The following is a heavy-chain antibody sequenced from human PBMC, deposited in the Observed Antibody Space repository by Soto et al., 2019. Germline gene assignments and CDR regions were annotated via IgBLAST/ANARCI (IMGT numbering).Heavy chain of an antibody. V-gene: IGHV3-21*06. CDR1: GFTFSSYS. CDR2: ISSTSSPI. D-gene: IGHD2-2*02. Sequence: EVQLVESGGGLVKPGGSLRLSCVDSGFTFSSYSMNWVRQAPGKGLEWVSSISSTSSPIFYADSLKGRFTISRDNAKNPLYLQMNSLRAEDTAVYYCVRGGRGYTRDDVFDIWGQGTMVTVS. CDR3: VRGGRGYTRDDVFDI. J-gene: IGHJ3*02.